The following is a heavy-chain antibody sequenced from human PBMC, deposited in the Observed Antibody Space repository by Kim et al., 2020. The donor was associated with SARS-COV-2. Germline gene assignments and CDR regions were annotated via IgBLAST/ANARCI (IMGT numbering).Heavy chain of an antibody. D-gene: IGHD6-13*01. Sequence: GGSLRLSCAASGLTFSSYWMSWVRQAPGKGLEWVANIKQDGSEKYYGDSVKGRFTISRDNAKNSLYLQMNSLRAEDTAVYYCATVAAGHKYPQFDPWGQG. V-gene: IGHV3-7*01. CDR2: IKQDGSEK. J-gene: IGHJ5*02. CDR3: ATVAAGHKYPQFDP. CDR1: GLTFSSYW.